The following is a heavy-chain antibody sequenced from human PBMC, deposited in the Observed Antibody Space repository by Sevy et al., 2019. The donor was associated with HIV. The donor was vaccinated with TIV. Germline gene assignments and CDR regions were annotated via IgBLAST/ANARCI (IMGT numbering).Heavy chain of an antibody. V-gene: IGHV3-30*02. J-gene: IGHJ6*02. D-gene: IGHD4-17*01. CDR1: RFIFKSYG. Sequence: GGSLRLSCAASRFIFKSYGMHWVRQAPDKGLEWVTFIRNDGSTKYYADSVRGRFTASRDNSKNTLYLQMNSLRPEDTAVYYCVKGPHPAVTTSYALDVWGQGTTVTVSS. CDR2: IRNDGSTK. CDR3: VKGPHPAVTTSYALDV.